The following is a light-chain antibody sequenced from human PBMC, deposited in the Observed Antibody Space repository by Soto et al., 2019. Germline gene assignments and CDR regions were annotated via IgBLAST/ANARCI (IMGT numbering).Light chain of an antibody. V-gene: IGKV3-20*01. CDR2: GAS. CDR1: QSVNSF. J-gene: IGKJ1*01. CDR3: HHYVGSPWT. Sequence: EIVLTQSPGTLSLSPGERATLSCSASQSVNSFLAWFQQKPGQAPRLLIYGASSRATGVPDRFSGSGSETDFTLTITRLEPEDFAVYYCHHYVGSPWTFGQGTKVENK.